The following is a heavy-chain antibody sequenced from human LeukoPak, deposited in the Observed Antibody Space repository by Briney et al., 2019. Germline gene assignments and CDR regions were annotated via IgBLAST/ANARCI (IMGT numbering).Heavy chain of an antibody. CDR2: FYSGGDT. CDR1: GFTVSSNH. V-gene: IGHV3-53*01. Sequence: PGGSLRLSCAVSGFTVSSNHMSWVRQAPGKGLEWVSVFYSGGDTHYADSVKGRFTISRDNSKNTLYLQMNSLRGDDTAVYYCAKDVGKWESLHFFDYWGQGTLVTVSS. D-gene: IGHD1-26*01. J-gene: IGHJ4*02. CDR3: AKDVGKWESLHFFDY.